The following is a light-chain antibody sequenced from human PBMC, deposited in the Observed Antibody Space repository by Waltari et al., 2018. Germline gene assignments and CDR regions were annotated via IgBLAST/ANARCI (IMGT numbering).Light chain of an antibody. Sequence: EIVLTQSPATLSLSPGERATLSCRASQSVSSSLAWYQQKGGQAPRLLIYDASNRAAGIPARFSGSGSGTDFTLTISSLQAEDVAVYWCQQYITSPVTFGQGTRLEIK. CDR1: QSVSSS. J-gene: IGKJ5*01. CDR2: DAS. CDR3: QQYITSPVT. V-gene: IGKV3-11*01.